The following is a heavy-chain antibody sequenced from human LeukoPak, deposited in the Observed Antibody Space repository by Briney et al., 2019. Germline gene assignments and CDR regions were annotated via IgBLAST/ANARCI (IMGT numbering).Heavy chain of an antibody. CDR1: GGSISSGGYS. CDR2: IYHSGST. Sequence: SETLSLTCAVSGGSISSGGYSWSWIRQPPGKGLEWIGYIYHSGSTYYNPSLKSRVTISVDTSKNQFSLKLSSVTAADTAVYYCAREAPIVGAHESHYYYGMDVWGQGTTVTVSS. CDR3: AREAPIVGAHESHYYYGMDV. J-gene: IGHJ6*02. V-gene: IGHV4-30-2*01. D-gene: IGHD1-26*01.